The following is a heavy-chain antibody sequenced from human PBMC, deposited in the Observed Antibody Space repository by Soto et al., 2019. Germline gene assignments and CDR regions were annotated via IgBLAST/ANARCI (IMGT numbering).Heavy chain of an antibody. D-gene: IGHD2-21*01. J-gene: IGHJ4*02. CDR2: ITSSSGTI. CDR1: RFTFSDYS. CDR3: ARGLAYCLDY. Sequence: GGSLRLSCAASRFTFSDYSMNWVRQAPGKGLEWVSYITSSSGTIYYADSVKGRFTISRDNAKNSLYLQMNSLRAEDTAVYYCARGLAYCLDYWGQGTLVTVSS. V-gene: IGHV3-48*01.